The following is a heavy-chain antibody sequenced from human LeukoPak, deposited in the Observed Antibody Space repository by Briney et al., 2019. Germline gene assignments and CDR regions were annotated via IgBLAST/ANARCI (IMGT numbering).Heavy chain of an antibody. CDR1: GFTFSNAW. CDR2: TKSKTDGGTT. V-gene: IGHV3-15*01. D-gene: IGHD5/OR15-5a*01. J-gene: IGHJ3*02. Sequence: NPGGSLRLSCAASGFTFSNAWMSWVRQAPGKGLEWVGRTKSKTDGGTTDYAAPVKGRFTISRDDSKNTLYLQMNSLKTEDTAVYYCTTARVSSAFDIWGQGTMVTVSS. CDR3: TTARVSSAFDI.